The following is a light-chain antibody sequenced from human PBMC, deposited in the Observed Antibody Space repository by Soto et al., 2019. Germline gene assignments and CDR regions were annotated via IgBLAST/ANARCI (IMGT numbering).Light chain of an antibody. CDR1: SSDAGGYNY. V-gene: IGLV2-14*01. CDR3: SSYTSSSTGV. J-gene: IGLJ1*01. Sequence: QSALTQPASVSGSPGQSITISCTGTSSDAGGYNYVSWYQQHPGKAPKLMIYEVSNRPSGVSNRFSGSKSGNTASLTISGLQAEDEADYYCSSYTSSSTGVFGTGTKLTVL. CDR2: EVS.